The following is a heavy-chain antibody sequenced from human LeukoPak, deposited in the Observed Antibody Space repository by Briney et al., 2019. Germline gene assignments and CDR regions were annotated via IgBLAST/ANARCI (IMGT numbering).Heavy chain of an antibody. CDR3: ARGDCSSTICYSPMDA. Sequence: SETLSLTCTVSGYSISSGYYWVWIRQPPGKGLEWIGSIYRSGSTNYNPSLKSRVTISVDTSKNQFSLKVSSVTAADTAVYYCARGDCSSTICYSPMDAWGKGTTVTVSS. CDR1: GYSISSGYY. V-gene: IGHV4-38-2*02. CDR2: IYRSGST. D-gene: IGHD2-2*01. J-gene: IGHJ6*03.